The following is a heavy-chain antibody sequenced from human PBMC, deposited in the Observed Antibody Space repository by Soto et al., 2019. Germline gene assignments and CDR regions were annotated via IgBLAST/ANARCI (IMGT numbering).Heavy chain of an antibody. D-gene: IGHD5-12*01. J-gene: IGHJ5*02. Sequence: GASVKVSCKASGGTFSSYAISWVRQSPGQGLEWMGEIIPIFGTANYAQKFQGRVTITRDTSANTAYMDLSSLRSEDTAIYYCARAISGYVSWGQGTLVTVSS. CDR3: ARAISGYVS. CDR2: IIPIFGTA. CDR1: GGTFSSYA. V-gene: IGHV1-69*05.